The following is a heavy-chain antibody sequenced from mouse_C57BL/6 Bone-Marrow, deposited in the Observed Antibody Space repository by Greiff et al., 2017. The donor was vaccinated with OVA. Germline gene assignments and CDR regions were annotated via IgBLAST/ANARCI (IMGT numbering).Heavy chain of an antibody. V-gene: IGHV5-4*01. Sequence: EVMLVESGGGLVKPGGSLKLSCAASGFTFSSYAMSWVRQTPEKRLEWVATISDGGSYTYYPDNVKGRCTISRDNAKNNLYLQMSHLKSEDTAMYYCARDRRATVHYFDYWGQGTTLTVSS. J-gene: IGHJ2*01. CDR1: GFTFSSYA. CDR2: ISDGGSYT. D-gene: IGHD1-1*01. CDR3: ARDRRATVHYFDY.